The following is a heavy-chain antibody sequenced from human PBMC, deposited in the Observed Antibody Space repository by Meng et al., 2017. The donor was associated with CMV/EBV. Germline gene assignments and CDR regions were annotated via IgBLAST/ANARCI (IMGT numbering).Heavy chain of an antibody. D-gene: IGHD3-10*01. Sequence: KVSCKGSGYSFTSYWIGWVRQMPGKGLEWMGIIYPGDSDTRYSPSFQGQVTISADKSISTAYLQWSSLKASDTVMYYCASQGLNDYYDAGMGAFDIWGQGTMVTVSS. CDR2: IYPGDSDT. CDR1: GYSFTSYW. J-gene: IGHJ3*02. CDR3: ASQGLNDYYDAGMGAFDI. V-gene: IGHV5-51*01.